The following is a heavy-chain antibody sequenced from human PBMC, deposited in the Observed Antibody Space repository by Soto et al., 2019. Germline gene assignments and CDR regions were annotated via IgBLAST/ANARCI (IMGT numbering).Heavy chain of an antibody. V-gene: IGHV1-69*11. J-gene: IGHJ6*02. CDR1: GGGFSSYA. CDR2: IVPMLGTT. CDR3: ARAYRGGDCCHYYYYGVDV. D-gene: IGHD2-21*02. Sequence: QVQLVQSGAEVKKPGSSVKVSCKTSGGGFSSYAVTRVRQAPGQGVEWMGGIVPMLGTTNYAQKFQGRVTISADGFASTAYLELSSLTSEDTAVYFCARAYRGGDCCHYYYYGVDVWGPGTTVTLSS.